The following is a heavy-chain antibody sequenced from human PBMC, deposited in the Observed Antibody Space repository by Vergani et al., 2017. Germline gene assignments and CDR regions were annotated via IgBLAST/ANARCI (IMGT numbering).Heavy chain of an antibody. D-gene: IGHD3-22*01. CDR1: GFTFSSYA. CDR2: ISGSGGST. V-gene: IGHV3-23*01. CDR3: ATQTSSGYYYAFDM. J-gene: IGHJ3*02. Sequence: EVQLLESGGGLVQPGGSLRLSCAASGFTFSSYAMRWVRQAPGKGLEWVSAISGSGGSTYYADSVKGRFTISRDNSKNTLYLQMNSLRAEDTAVYYCATQTSSGYYYAFDMGGQGTMVTLSS.